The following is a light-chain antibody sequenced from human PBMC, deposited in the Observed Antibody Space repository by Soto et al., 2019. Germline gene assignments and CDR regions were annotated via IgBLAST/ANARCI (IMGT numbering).Light chain of an antibody. CDR2: AAS. Sequence: DMPMTQSPSSLSASVGDRVTITCRASQSMSTYLNWYQQKPGKAPKLLIYAASSLQSGVPSRFSGSGSGTDFTLTISSLQPEDFAIYYCQQSFSTPWTFGQGTKVVIK. CDR3: QQSFSTPWT. J-gene: IGKJ1*01. CDR1: QSMSTY. V-gene: IGKV1-39*01.